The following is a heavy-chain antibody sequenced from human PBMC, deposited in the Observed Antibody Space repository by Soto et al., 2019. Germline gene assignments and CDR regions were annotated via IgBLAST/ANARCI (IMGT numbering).Heavy chain of an antibody. V-gene: IGHV3-23*01. CDR3: VKDAPGSGWLSDY. D-gene: IGHD3-22*01. CDR2: VSSSGGTT. J-gene: IGHJ4*02. Sequence: PGGSLRLSCAASGFAFTSCAMSWVRRAPGKGLAWVSTVSSSGGTTYHADSVKGRFTISRDNSKNTLYLQMTSLRAEDAAVYYCVKDAPGSGWLSDYWGQGTLVTVSS. CDR1: GFAFTSCA.